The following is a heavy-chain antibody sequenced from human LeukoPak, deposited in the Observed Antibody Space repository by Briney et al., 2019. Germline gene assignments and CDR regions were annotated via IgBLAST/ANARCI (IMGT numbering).Heavy chain of an antibody. J-gene: IGHJ6*02. D-gene: IGHD6-6*01. CDR2: IYYSGST. CDR3: ASGNSSSSYYYYYYGMDV. Sequence: SETLSLTCTVSGGSIGSSSYYWGWIRQPPGKGLEWIGSIYYSGSTYYNPSLKSRVTISVDTSKNQFSLKLSSVTAADTAVYYCASGNSSSSYYYYYYGMDVWGQGTTVTVSS. V-gene: IGHV4-39*01. CDR1: GGSIGSSSYY.